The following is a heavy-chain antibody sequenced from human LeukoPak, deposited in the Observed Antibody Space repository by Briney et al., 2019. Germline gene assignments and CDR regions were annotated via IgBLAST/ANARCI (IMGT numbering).Heavy chain of an antibody. Sequence: SVKVSCKASGYTFTGYYMHWVRQAPGQGLEWMGGIIPIFGTANYAQKFQGRVTITADKSTSTAYMELSSLRSEDTAVYYCASRLDYDSSGYYSTQYYYYYMDVWGKGTTVTVSS. CDR3: ASRLDYDSSGYYSTQYYYYYMDV. V-gene: IGHV1-69*06. CDR1: GYTFTGYY. CDR2: IIPIFGTA. D-gene: IGHD3-22*01. J-gene: IGHJ6*03.